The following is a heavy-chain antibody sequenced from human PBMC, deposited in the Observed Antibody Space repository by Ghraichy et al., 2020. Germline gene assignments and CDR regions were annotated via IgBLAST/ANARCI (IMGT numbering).Heavy chain of an antibody. V-gene: IGHV3-20*04. CDR3: ARGDVLLWFGEFAFDY. CDR2: INWNGGST. D-gene: IGHD3-10*01. CDR1: GFTFDDYG. Sequence: RGSLRLSCAASGFTFDDYGMSWVRQAPGKGLEWVSGINWNGGSTGYADSVKGRFTISRDNAKNSLYLQMNSLRAEDTALYYCARGDVLLWFGEFAFDYWGQGTLVTVSS. J-gene: IGHJ4*02.